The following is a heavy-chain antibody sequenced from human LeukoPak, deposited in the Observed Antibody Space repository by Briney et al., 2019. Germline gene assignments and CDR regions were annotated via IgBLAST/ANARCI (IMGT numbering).Heavy chain of an antibody. CDR2: ISGSGGST. CDR1: GFTFSSYA. Sequence: PGGSLRLSCAASGFTFSSYAMSWVRQAPGKGLEWVSAISGSGGSTYYADSVKGRFTISRDNSKNTLYLQMNSLRAEDTAVYYCAKVKRRTQWLAYFDYWGQGTLVTVSS. CDR3: AKVKRRTQWLAYFDY. D-gene: IGHD6-19*01. V-gene: IGHV3-23*01. J-gene: IGHJ4*02.